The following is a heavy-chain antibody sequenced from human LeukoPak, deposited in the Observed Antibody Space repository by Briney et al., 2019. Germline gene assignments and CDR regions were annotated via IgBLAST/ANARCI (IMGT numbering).Heavy chain of an antibody. CDR3: TKVASTGFIAYYFDY. CDR2: ISYDGINK. J-gene: IGHJ4*02. V-gene: IGHV3-30*18. D-gene: IGHD3-16*02. CDR1: GFTFSSYG. Sequence: GGSLRLSCAASGFTFSSYGMHWVRQAPGKGLEWVAVISYDGINKYYADSVKGRFTISRDNSKNTLYLQMNSLRADDTAVYYCTKVASTGFIAYYFDYWGQGSLVTVSS.